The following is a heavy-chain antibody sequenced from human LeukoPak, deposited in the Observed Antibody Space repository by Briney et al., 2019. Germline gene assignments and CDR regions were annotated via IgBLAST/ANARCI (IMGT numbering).Heavy chain of an antibody. J-gene: IGHJ4*02. CDR2: IYYSGST. D-gene: IGHD6-19*01. Sequence: PSETLSLTCTVSGGSISSYYRSWIRQPPGKGLEWIGYIYYSGSTNYNPSLKSRVTISVDTSKNQFSLKLSSVTAADTAVYYCARAPSGWYFLDYWDQGTLVTVSS. CDR3: ARAPSGWYFLDY. V-gene: IGHV4-59*01. CDR1: GGSISSYY.